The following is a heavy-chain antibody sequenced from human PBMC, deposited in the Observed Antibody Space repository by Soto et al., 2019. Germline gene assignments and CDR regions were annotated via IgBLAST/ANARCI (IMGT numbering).Heavy chain of an antibody. CDR3: TRVWDAREWAIRVVYFDY. Sequence: QVQLQESGPGLVKPSQTLSLTCTVSGGSISSGGYYWSWIRQHPGKGLEWIGYIYYSGSTYYNPCHGSTYDHPSPKSRVTIPVDTSKNQCSLKLSSGTAADTAVYYCTRVWDAREWAIRVVYFDYWGQGTLVTVSS. D-gene: IGHD3-3*01. CDR2: IYYSGST. V-gene: IGHV4-31*03. J-gene: IGHJ4*02. CDR1: GGSISSGGYY.